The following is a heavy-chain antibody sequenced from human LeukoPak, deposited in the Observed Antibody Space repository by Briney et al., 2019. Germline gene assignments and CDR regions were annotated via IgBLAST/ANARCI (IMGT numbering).Heavy chain of an antibody. Sequence: GGSVRLSCAASGFTFSSYAKSWVRQAPGKGLEWVSAISGSGGSTYYADSVKGRFTISRDNSKNTLYLQMNSLRAEDTAVYYCAREYYYDSSGYYSDYWGQGTLVTVSS. J-gene: IGHJ4*02. D-gene: IGHD3-22*01. V-gene: IGHV3-23*01. CDR1: GFTFSSYA. CDR3: AREYYYDSSGYYSDY. CDR2: ISGSGGST.